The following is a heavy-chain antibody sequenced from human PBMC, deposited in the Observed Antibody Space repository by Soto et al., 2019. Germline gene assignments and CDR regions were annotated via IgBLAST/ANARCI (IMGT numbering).Heavy chain of an antibody. CDR2: INAGNGNT. D-gene: IGHD3-22*01. V-gene: IGHV1-3*01. J-gene: IGHJ6*01. Sequence: AAVKVSCQSSGYTFTIYGIHWVRQAPGQRLEWTGWINAGNGNTKYSEKFQGRVTITRDTSASTAYLELSSLRSEDTAVYYCSRHPNERWAYYQPYCFVLAVWGQG. CDR1: GYTFTIYG. CDR3: SRHPNERWAYYQPYCFVLAV.